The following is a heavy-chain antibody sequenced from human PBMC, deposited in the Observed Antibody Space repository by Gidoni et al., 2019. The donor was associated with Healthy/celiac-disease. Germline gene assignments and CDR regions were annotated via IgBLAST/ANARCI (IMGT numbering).Heavy chain of an antibody. CDR1: GGSISSYY. CDR2: IYYSGST. CDR3: AREKKTGTLDHDAFDI. J-gene: IGHJ3*02. V-gene: IGHV4-59*01. Sequence: QVQLQESGPGLVKPSETLSLTCTVPGGSISSYYWSWIRQPPGKGLEWIGYIYYSGSTNYNPSLKSRVTISVDTSKNQFSLKLSSVTAADTAVYYCAREKKTGTLDHDAFDIWGQGTMVTVSS. D-gene: IGHD7-27*01.